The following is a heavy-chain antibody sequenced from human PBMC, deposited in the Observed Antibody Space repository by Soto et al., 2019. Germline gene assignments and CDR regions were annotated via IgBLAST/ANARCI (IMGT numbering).Heavy chain of an antibody. J-gene: IGHJ4*02. CDR1: GFSLTTSGVG. CDR2: IYWDDDK. D-gene: IGHD5-18*01. CDR3: AHRGYMYGNWDHGYFDY. Sequence: QITLKESGPTRVKPTQTLALTCTFSGFSLTTSGVGVGWIRKTPGKALEWLVVIYWDDDKSYNPSMKNRLTNTTDPTKNQVFRIMADMDPVDTATYFCAHRGYMYGNWDHGYFDYWGQGTLVTASS. V-gene: IGHV2-5*02.